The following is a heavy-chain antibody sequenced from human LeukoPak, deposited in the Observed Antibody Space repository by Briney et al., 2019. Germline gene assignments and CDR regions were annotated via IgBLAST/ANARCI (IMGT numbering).Heavy chain of an antibody. CDR2: ISSSGTTI. D-gene: IGHD4-23*01. Sequence: GGSLRLSCAASGFTFSSYEMHWVRQAPGKGLEWVSYISSSGTTIYYADSVKGRFTISRDNAKNSLYLQMNSLRAEDTAVYYCARDYGGSSPFDYWGQGTLVTVSS. V-gene: IGHV3-48*03. CDR1: GFTFSSYE. CDR3: ARDYGGSSPFDY. J-gene: IGHJ4*02.